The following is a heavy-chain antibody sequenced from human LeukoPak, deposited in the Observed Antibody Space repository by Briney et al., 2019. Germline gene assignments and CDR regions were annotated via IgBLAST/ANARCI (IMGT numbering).Heavy chain of an antibody. CDR1: GGSISSSSYY. D-gene: IGHD3-10*01. V-gene: IGHV4-39*07. CDR2: IYYSGST. J-gene: IGHJ4*02. CDR3: ARGEAESDGSGILFDY. Sequence: SETLFLTCTVSGGSISSSSYYWGWIRQPPGKGLEWIGSIYYSGSTYYNPSLKSRVTISVDTSKNQFSLKLSSVTAADTAVYYCARGEAESDGSGILFDYWGQGTLVTVSS.